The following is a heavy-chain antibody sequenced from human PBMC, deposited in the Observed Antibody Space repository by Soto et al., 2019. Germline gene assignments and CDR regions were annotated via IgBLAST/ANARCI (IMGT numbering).Heavy chain of an antibody. D-gene: IGHD4-17*01. CDR2: INHSGST. J-gene: IGHJ6*02. CDR1: GGPFSGYY. V-gene: IGHV4-34*01. Sequence: PSETLSLTCGVYGGPFSGYYWSWIRQPPGKGLEWIGEINHSGSTNSNPSLKSRVTISVDTSKNQFSLKLSSVTAADTAVYYCARGNDGERFAGMDVWGQGNTVTVSS. CDR3: ARGNDGERFAGMDV.